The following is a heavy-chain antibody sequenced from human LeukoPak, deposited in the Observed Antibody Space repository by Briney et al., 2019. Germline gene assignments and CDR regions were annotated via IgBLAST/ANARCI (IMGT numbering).Heavy chain of an antibody. CDR1: GYTFTGYY. CDR2: INPNSGGT. V-gene: IGHV1-2*02. CDR3: ARGRNIAVAGTRWFDP. D-gene: IGHD6-19*01. J-gene: IGHJ5*02. Sequence: ASVKVSCKASGYTFTGYYMHWVRQAPGPGLEWMGWINPNSGGTNYAQKFQGGVTMTRDTSISTAYMELSRLRSDDTAVYYCARGRNIAVAGTRWFDPWGQGTLVTVSS.